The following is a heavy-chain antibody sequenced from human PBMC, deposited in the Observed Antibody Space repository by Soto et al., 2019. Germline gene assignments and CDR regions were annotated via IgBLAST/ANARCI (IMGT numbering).Heavy chain of an antibody. V-gene: IGHV3-49*03. J-gene: IGHJ4*02. Sequence: EVQLVESGGGLVQPGRSLRLSCTASGFTFGDYAMSWFRQAPGKGLEWVGFIRSKAYGGTTEYAASVKGRFTISRDDSKSIAYLQMNSLKTEDTAVYYCTRDANYYGSGSIDYWGQGTLVTVSS. D-gene: IGHD3-10*01. CDR3: TRDANYYGSGSIDY. CDR1: GFTFGDYA. CDR2: IRSKAYGGTT.